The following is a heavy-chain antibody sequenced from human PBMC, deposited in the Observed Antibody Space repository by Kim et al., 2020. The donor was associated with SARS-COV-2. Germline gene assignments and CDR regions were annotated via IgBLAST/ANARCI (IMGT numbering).Heavy chain of an antibody. J-gene: IGHJ6*03. CDR1: GYTFTSYA. CDR2: INTNTGNP. D-gene: IGHD1-1*01. Sequence: ASVKVSCKASGYTFTSYAMNWVRQAPGQGLEWMGWINTNTGNPTYAQGFTGRFVFSLDTSVSTAYLQISSLKAEDTAVYYCARGPNWNYYYYYMDVWGKGTTVTVSS. CDR3: ARGPNWNYYYYYMDV. V-gene: IGHV7-4-1*02.